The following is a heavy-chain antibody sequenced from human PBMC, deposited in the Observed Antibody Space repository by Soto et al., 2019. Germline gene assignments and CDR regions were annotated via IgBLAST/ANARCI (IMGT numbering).Heavy chain of an antibody. J-gene: IGHJ6*03. CDR2: IYYSGST. CDR1: GGSISSYY. D-gene: IGHD3-3*01. Sequence: SETLSLTCTVSGGSISSYYWSWIRQPPGKGLEWIGYIYYSGSTNYNPSLKSRVTISVDTSKNQFSLKLSSVTAADTAVYYCARVATIFGVDARHYYYYYMDVWGKGTTVTVSS. CDR3: ARVATIFGVDARHYYYYYMDV. V-gene: IGHV4-59*01.